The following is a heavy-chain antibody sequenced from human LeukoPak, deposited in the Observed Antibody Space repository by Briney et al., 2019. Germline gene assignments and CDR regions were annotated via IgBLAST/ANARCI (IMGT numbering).Heavy chain of an antibody. J-gene: IGHJ4*02. CDR3: ARSLLSGSYYYGLDY. CDR1: GFTFSSYS. CDR2: ISSSSSYI. Sequence: PGGSLRLSCAASGFTFSSYSMNWVRQAPGKGLEWVSSISSSSSYIYYADSVKGRVTISRDNAKNSLYLQMNSLRAEDTAVYFCARSLLSGSYYYGLDYWGQGTLVTVSS. D-gene: IGHD3-10*01. V-gene: IGHV3-21*01.